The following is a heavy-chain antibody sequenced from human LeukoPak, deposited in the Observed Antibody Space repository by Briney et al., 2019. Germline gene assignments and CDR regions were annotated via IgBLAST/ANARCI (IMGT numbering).Heavy chain of an antibody. CDR3: ASSQGGAYYYDSSAHY. J-gene: IGHJ4*02. D-gene: IGHD3-22*01. V-gene: IGHV1-69*05. Sequence: SVKVSCKASGGTFSSYAISWVRQAPGQGLEWMGRIIPIFGTANYAQKFQGRVTITTDESTSTAYMELSSLRSEDTTVYYCASSQGGAYYYDSSAHYWGQGTLVTVSS. CDR2: IIPIFGTA. CDR1: GGTFSSYA.